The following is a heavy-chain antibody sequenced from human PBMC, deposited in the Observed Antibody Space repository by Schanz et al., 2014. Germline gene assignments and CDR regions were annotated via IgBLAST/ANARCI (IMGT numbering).Heavy chain of an antibody. CDR1: GFTFISYG. V-gene: IGHV1-18*01. Sequence: QGQLVESGGGVVQPGRSLRLSCAASGFTFISYGIKWVRQAPGQGLEWMGWISAYNGHTDYAQKLQGRVTLTTDTSTSTADMELRNLRSDDTAVYYCARAKRFGDMDVWGQGTTVTGSS. CDR2: ISAYNGHT. D-gene: IGHD3-10*01. J-gene: IGHJ6*02. CDR3: ARAKRFGDMDV.